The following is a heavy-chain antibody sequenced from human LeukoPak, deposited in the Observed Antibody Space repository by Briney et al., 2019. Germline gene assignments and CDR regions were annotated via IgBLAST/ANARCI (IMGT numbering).Heavy chain of an antibody. CDR3: ARDTMVRGVLFDY. V-gene: IGHV1-69*04. D-gene: IGHD3-10*01. Sequence: ASVKVSCKASGGTFSSYAISWVRQAPGQGLEWMGRIIPILGIANYAQKFQGRVTITADESTSTAYMELRSLRSDDTAVYYCARDTMVRGVLFDYWGQGTLVTVSS. CDR2: IIPILGIA. CDR1: GGTFSSYA. J-gene: IGHJ4*02.